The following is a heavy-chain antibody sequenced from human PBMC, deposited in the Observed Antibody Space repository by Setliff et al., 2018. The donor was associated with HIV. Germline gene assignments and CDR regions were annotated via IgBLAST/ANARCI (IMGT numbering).Heavy chain of an antibody. J-gene: IGHJ3*02. Sequence: SETLSLTCTVSDGAISSGSYYWSWIRQPAGKGLEWIGHIYTSGSTNYNPSFKSRVTISVDTSNNQFSLDLSSMTAADTAVYYCAKTAVGATGLYAFDIWGQGTMVTVSS. CDR2: IYTSGST. CDR1: DGAISSGSYY. CDR3: AKTAVGATGLYAFDI. D-gene: IGHD1-26*01. V-gene: IGHV4-61*09.